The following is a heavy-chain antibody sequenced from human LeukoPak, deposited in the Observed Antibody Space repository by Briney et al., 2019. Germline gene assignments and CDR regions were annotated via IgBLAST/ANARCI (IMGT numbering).Heavy chain of an antibody. Sequence: SETLSLTCAVSGGFISSSNWWSWVRQPPGKGLEWIGEIYHSGSTNYNPSLKSRVTISVDTSKNQFSLKLSSVTAADTAVYYCARRLGYCSSTSCYVHDAFDIWGQGTMVTVSS. J-gene: IGHJ3*02. D-gene: IGHD2-2*01. V-gene: IGHV4-4*02. CDR1: GGFISSSNW. CDR3: ARRLGYCSSTSCYVHDAFDI. CDR2: IYHSGST.